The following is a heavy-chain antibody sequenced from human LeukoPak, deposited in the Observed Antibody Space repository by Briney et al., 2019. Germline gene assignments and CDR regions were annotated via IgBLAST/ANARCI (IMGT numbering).Heavy chain of an antibody. CDR2: IYTSGST. CDR3: AREDWGSSSWYFDY. J-gene: IGHJ4*01. V-gene: IGHV4-4*07. D-gene: IGHD6-13*01. CDR1: GGSISSYY. Sequence: SETLSLTCTVSGGSISSYYWSWIRQPAGKGLEWIGRIYTSGSTNYNPSLKSRVTMSVDTSKNQFSLKLSSVTAADTAVYYWAREDWGSSSWYFDYWGQGTLVTVSS.